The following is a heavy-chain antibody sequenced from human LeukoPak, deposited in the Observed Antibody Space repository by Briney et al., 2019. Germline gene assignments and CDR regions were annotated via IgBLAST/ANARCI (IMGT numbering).Heavy chain of an antibody. Sequence: KPSETLSLTCAVYGGSFSGYYWSWIRQPPGKGLEWIGEINHSGSTNYNPSLKSRVTISVDTSKNQFSLKLSSVTAADTAVYYCARANLRYFDWFPHYYYYYYMDVWGKGTTVTISS. V-gene: IGHV4-34*01. CDR1: GGSFSGYY. CDR3: ARANLRYFDWFPHYYYYYYMDV. CDR2: INHSGST. J-gene: IGHJ6*03. D-gene: IGHD3-9*01.